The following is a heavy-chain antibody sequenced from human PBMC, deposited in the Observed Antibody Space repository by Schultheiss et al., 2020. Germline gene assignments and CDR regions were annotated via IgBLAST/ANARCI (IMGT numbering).Heavy chain of an antibody. Sequence: GGSLRLSCGASGFTFSSYSMNWVRQAPGKGLEWVSSISSSSSYIYYADSVKGRFTISRDNAKNSLYLQMNSLRAEDTAVYYCARSSGSLIDYWGQGTLVTVSS. V-gene: IGHV3-21*01. CDR3: ARSSGSLIDY. J-gene: IGHJ4*02. CDR1: GFTFSSYS. CDR2: ISSSSSYI. D-gene: IGHD3-22*01.